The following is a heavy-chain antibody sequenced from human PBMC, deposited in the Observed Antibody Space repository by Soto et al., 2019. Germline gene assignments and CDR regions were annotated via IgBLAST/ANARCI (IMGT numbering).Heavy chain of an antibody. D-gene: IGHD2-2*01. CDR2: INTDGSST. J-gene: IGHJ4*02. CDR1: GFTFSSYW. Sequence: EVQMVESGGGLVQPGGSLRLSCAGSGFTFSSYWMHWVRQALGKGLVWVSRINTDGSSTTYADSVRGRFTISRDNAKNTLYLQMNGLRAEDTAVYYCASQATNQPFGYWGQGTLVTVSS. CDR3: ASQATNQPFGY. V-gene: IGHV3-74*03.